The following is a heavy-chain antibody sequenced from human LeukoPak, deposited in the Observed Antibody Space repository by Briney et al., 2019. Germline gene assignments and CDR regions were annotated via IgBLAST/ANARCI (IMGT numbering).Heavy chain of an antibody. CDR3: ARSDDSHGSDY. V-gene: IGHV1-46*01. J-gene: IGHJ4*02. D-gene: IGHD3-10*01. Sequence: GASVKVSCKASGYTFTTYYMHWVRQAPGQGLDWMGIINPSSGGTSYAQKFQGRVTMTRDTSTRTVYMDLSSLRSEDTAVYYCARSDDSHGSDYWGQGTLVTVSS. CDR2: INPSSGGT. CDR1: GYTFTTYY.